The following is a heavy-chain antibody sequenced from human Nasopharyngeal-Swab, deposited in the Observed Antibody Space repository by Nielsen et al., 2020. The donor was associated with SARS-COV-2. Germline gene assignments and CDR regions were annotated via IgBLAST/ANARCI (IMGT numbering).Heavy chain of an antibody. V-gene: IGHV4-30-4*01. CDR1: GGSISGGDYS. CDR2: IYYSGST. J-gene: IGHJ4*02. Sequence: SETLSLTCTVSGGSISGGDYSWSWVRQPPGKGLEWIGYIYYSGSTYYNPSLKSRLTMSLDTSKSQFSLNLSSVTAADTAVYYCARGRGDRVYYFDYWGQGTLVTVSS. CDR3: ARGRGDRVYYFDY. D-gene: IGHD2-21*02.